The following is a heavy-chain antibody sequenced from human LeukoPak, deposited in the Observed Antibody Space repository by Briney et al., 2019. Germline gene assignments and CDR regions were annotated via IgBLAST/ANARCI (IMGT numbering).Heavy chain of an antibody. CDR2: INPNSGGT. Sequence: ASVKVSCKASGYTFTGYYMHWMRQAPGQGLEWMGWINPNSGGTNYAQKFQGRVTMTRDTSISTAYMELSRLRSDDTAVYYCARGYSSGWYRNWFDPWGQGTLVTVPS. D-gene: IGHD6-19*01. CDR1: GYTFTGYY. J-gene: IGHJ5*02. V-gene: IGHV1-2*02. CDR3: ARGYSSGWYRNWFDP.